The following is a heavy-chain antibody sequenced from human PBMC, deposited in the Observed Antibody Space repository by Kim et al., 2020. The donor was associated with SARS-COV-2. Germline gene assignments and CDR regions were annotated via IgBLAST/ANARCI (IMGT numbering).Heavy chain of an antibody. J-gene: IGHJ6*02. V-gene: IGHV4-59*13. CDR1: GGSISSYY. D-gene: IGHD3-3*01. Sequence: SETMSLTCTVSGGSISSYYWSWIRQPPGKGLEWIGYIFYSGSTNYNPSLKSRVTISVDTSKNQFSLKLSSVTAADPAVYYCARDFDYNGMDVWGQGTTVT. CDR2: IFYSGST. CDR3: ARDFDYNGMDV.